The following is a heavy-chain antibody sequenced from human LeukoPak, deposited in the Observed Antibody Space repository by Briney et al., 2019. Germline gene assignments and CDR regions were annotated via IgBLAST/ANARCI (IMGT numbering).Heavy chain of an antibody. CDR3: AKSRGCSGTSCLVDY. CDR2: ISYDGSNK. Sequence: GRSLRLSCAASGFTFSSYGMHWVRQAPGKGLEWVAVISYDGSNKYYADSVKGRFTISRDNSKNTLYLQMNSLRAEDTAVYYCAKSRGCSGTSCLVDYWGQGTLVTVSS. J-gene: IGHJ4*02. V-gene: IGHV3-30*18. D-gene: IGHD2-2*01. CDR1: GFTFSSYG.